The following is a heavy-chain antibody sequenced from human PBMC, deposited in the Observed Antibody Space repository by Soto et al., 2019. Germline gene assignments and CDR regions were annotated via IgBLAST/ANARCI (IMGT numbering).Heavy chain of an antibody. Sequence: EVQLVESGGGLVQPGGSLRLTCVASGFPFSIYSMNWVRQAPGKGLECSSYITSDTNTIKYADSVKGRFTISRDNAKNLVYLQMNSLRDEDTDVYFCARSVEGHFDYWGQGTVVTVSS. CDR2: ITSDTNTI. D-gene: IGHD6-19*01. V-gene: IGHV3-48*02. CDR3: ARSVEGHFDY. CDR1: GFPFSIYS. J-gene: IGHJ4*02.